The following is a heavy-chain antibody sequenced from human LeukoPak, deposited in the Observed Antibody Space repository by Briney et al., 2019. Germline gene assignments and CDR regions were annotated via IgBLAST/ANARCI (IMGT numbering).Heavy chain of an antibody. J-gene: IGHJ6*02. CDR3: ARGGDDGSSWYGAHYYYGMDV. D-gene: IGHD6-13*01. V-gene: IGHV4-34*01. CDR1: GGSFSGYY. Sequence: SETLSLTCAVYGGSFSGYYWSWIRQPPGKGLEWIGEINHSGSTNYNPSLKSRVTISVDTSKNQFSLKLSSVTAADTAVYYCARGGDDGSSWYGAHYYYGMDVWGQGTTVTVSS. CDR2: INHSGST.